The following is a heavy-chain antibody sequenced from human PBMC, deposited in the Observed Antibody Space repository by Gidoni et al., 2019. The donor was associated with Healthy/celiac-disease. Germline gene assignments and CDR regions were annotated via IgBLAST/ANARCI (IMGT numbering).Heavy chain of an antibody. D-gene: IGHD3-10*01. CDR3: ARHVSVSTYLSYYGSGSYYGGNWFDP. CDR1: GGSISSSSYY. Sequence: QLQLQESGPGLVKPSETLSLTCTVSGGSISSSSYYWGWLRPPPGKGLEWIGSIYYSGSTYYNPSLKSRVTISVDTSKNQFSLKLSSVTAADTAVYYCARHVSVSTYLSYYGSGSYYGGNWFDPWGQGTLVTVSS. CDR2: IYYSGST. J-gene: IGHJ5*02. V-gene: IGHV4-39*01.